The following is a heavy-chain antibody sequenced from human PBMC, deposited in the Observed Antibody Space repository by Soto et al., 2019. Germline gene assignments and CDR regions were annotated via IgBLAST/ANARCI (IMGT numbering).Heavy chain of an antibody. V-gene: IGHV3-23*01. CDR2: ISGSGGST. CDR3: AKDRSGYDLYYFDY. CDR1: GFTFSSYA. D-gene: IGHD5-12*01. Sequence: GGSLRLSCAASGFTFSSYAMSWVRQAPGKGLEWVSAISGSGGSTYYADSVKGRFTISRDNSKNTLYLQMNSLRAEDTVVYYCAKDRSGYDLYYFDYWGQGTLVTVSS. J-gene: IGHJ4*02.